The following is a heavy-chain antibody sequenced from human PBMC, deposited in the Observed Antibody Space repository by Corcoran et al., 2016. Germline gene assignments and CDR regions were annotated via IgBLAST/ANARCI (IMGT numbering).Heavy chain of an antibody. J-gene: IGHJ4*02. CDR1: GGSISSYY. V-gene: IGHV4-59*01. CDR2: IYYSGST. D-gene: IGHD2-21*01. Sequence: QVQLQESGPGLVKPSETLSLTCTVSGGSISSYYWSWIRQPPGKGLEWIGYIYYSGSTNYNPSLKSRVTISVDTSKNQFSLKLSSVTAADTAVYYCAGGDWDYWGQGTLVTVSS. CDR3: AGGDWDY.